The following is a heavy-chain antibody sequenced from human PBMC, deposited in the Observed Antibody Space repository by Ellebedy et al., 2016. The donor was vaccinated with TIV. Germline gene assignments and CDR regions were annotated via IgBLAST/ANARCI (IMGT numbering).Heavy chain of an antibody. V-gene: IGHV1-46*01. CDR3: ARDPRQWLVRQYYYYGMDV. CDR2: INPSGGST. D-gene: IGHD6-19*01. Sequence: ASVKVSXKASGYTFTSYYMHWVRQAPGQGLEWMGIINPSGGSTSYAQKFQGRVTMTRDTSTSTVYMELSSLRSEDTAVYYCARDPRQWLVRQYYYYGMDVWGQGTTVTVSS. CDR1: GYTFTSYY. J-gene: IGHJ6*02.